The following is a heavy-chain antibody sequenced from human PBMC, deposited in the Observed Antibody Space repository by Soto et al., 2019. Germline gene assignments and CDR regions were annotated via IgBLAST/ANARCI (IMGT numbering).Heavy chain of an antibody. J-gene: IGHJ5*02. CDR3: ARQHIGPYSSGWLFDP. CDR1: GGSISSSSYY. Sequence: PSETLSLTCTVYGGSISSSSYYWGWIRQPPGKGLEWIGSIYYSGSTYYNPSLKSRVTISVDTSKNQFSLKLSSVTAADTAVYYCARQHIGPYSSGWLFDPWGQGTLVTVSS. V-gene: IGHV4-39*01. CDR2: IYYSGST. D-gene: IGHD6-19*01.